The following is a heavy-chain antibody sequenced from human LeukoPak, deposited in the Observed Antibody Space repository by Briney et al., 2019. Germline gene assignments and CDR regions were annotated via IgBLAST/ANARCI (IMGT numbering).Heavy chain of an antibody. D-gene: IGHD3-16*01. V-gene: IGHV4-34*01. CDR3: ARRMGMVVDY. J-gene: IGHJ4*02. Sequence: SETLSLTCAVYGGSFSGYYWSWIRQPPGKGLEWIGEINHSGSTNYNPSLKSRVTISVDTSKNQFSLKLSSVTAADTAVYYCARRMGMVVDYWGQGTLVTVSS. CDR1: GGSFSGYY. CDR2: INHSGST.